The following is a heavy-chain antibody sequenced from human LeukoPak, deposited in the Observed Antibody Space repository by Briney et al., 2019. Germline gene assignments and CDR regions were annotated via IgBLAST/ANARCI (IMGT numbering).Heavy chain of an antibody. CDR3: ARHDYGSGSSRYGMDV. CDR1: GGSISSSSYY. V-gene: IGHV4-39*01. J-gene: IGHJ6*02. D-gene: IGHD3-10*01. Sequence: PSETLSLTCTVSGGSISSSSYYWGWIRQPPGKGLEWIGIIYYSGSTYYNLSLKSRVTISVDTSKNQFSLKLSSVTAADTAVYHCARHDYGSGSSRYGMDVWGQGTTVTVSS. CDR2: IYYSGST.